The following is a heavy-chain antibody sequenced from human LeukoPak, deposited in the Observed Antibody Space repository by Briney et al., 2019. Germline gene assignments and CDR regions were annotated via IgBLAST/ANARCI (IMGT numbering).Heavy chain of an antibody. Sequence: GESLKISCKGSGYSFTNYWIGWVRQMPGKGLDWMGIIYPGDSDTRYSPSFQGQVTISADKSISTAYLQWSSLKASDTAMYYCARSGYSYGYGVDFDYWGQGTLVTVSS. D-gene: IGHD5-18*01. CDR2: IYPGDSDT. J-gene: IGHJ4*02. CDR1: GYSFTNYW. V-gene: IGHV5-51*01. CDR3: ARSGYSYGYGVDFDY.